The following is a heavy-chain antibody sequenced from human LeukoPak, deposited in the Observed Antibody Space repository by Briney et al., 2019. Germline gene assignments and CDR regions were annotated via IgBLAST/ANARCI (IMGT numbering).Heavy chain of an antibody. J-gene: IGHJ4*02. CDR2: IKQDGSEK. Sequence: GGSLRLSCAASGFTFSSYAMSWVRQAPGKGLEWVANIKQDGSEKYYVDSVKGRFTSSRDNTKNSLYLQMNSLRAEDTAVYYCARVHSPTHLIIAVAGTLGYWGQGTLVTVSS. CDR1: GFTFSSYA. CDR3: ARVHSPTHLIIAVAGTLGY. V-gene: IGHV3-7*01. D-gene: IGHD6-19*01.